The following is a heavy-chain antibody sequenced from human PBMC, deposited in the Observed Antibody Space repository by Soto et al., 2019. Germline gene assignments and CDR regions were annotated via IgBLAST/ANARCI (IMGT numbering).Heavy chain of an antibody. V-gene: IGHV3-72*01. CDR2: TKNKANNYII. CDR1: GFTLSDHY. D-gene: IGHD1-26*01. J-gene: IGHJ4*02. CDR3: ATWYSGSPRY. Sequence: EVQLVGSGGGLVQPGGSLRLSCAASGFTLSDHYMDWVRQAPGKGLEWVGRTKNKANNYIIEYAASVKGRFTISRDDSKNSLYLQMNNLRTEDTAVYYCATWYSGSPRYWGQGTLVTVSS.